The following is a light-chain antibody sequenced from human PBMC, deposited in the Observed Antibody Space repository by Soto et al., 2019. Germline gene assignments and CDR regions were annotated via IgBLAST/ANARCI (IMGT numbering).Light chain of an antibody. Sequence: EIVLTQSPGTLSLSPGERATLSCRASQSVSSKYVAWYQLKAGQAPRLLIYDTSSRATGIPDRFSGSGSGTDFTLTISRLEPEDFAVYYCHKYGTSPIFTFGLGPKWISN. CDR2: DTS. V-gene: IGKV3-20*01. CDR3: HKYGTSPIFT. J-gene: IGKJ3*01. CDR1: QSVSSKY.